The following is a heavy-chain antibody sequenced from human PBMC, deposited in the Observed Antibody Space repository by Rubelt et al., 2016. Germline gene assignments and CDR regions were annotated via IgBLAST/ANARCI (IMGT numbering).Heavy chain of an antibody. CDR3: ARDLPPFRRYNWNFPLDY. CDR2: ISAYNGNT. Sequence: QVQLVQSGAEVKKPGASVKVSCKASGYTFTSYGISWVRQAPGQGLEWMGWISAYNGNTNYAQKLRGRATRPTDTSTSTAYMELRSLRSDDTAVYYCARDLPPFRRYNWNFPLDYWGQGTLVTVSS. CDR1: GYTFTSYG. V-gene: IGHV1-18*01. D-gene: IGHD1-7*01. J-gene: IGHJ4*02.